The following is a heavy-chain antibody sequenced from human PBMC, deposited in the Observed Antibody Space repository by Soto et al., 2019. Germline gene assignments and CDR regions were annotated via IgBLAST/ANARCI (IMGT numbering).Heavy chain of an antibody. CDR2: IYWDDDK. D-gene: IGHD5-12*01. Sequence: QITLKESGPTLVKPTQTLTLTCTFSGFSLSTSGVGVGWIRQPPGKALEWLALIYWDDDKRYSPSLKSRLTITQDTSKNQLVLTMTNMDPVDTATYYCAHIYSGYDRGTTNYYYGMDVWGQGTTVTVSS. CDR3: AHIYSGYDRGTTNYYYGMDV. J-gene: IGHJ6*02. CDR1: GFSLSTSGVG. V-gene: IGHV2-5*02.